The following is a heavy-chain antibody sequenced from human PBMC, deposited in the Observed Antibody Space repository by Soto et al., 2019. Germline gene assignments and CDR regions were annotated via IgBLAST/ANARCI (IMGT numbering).Heavy chain of an antibody. Sequence: EVQLLESGGGLVQPGGSLRLSCAASGFTFSIYAMNWVRQAPGKGLEWVSVISGSGGSTYYADSVKGRFTISGDNSKNTLYLQMKSLRAEDTAVYYCARRTVGWYFDLWGRGTRVTVSS. CDR3: ARRTVGWYFDL. D-gene: IGHD4-17*01. V-gene: IGHV3-23*01. CDR1: GFTFSIYA. J-gene: IGHJ2*01. CDR2: ISGSGGST.